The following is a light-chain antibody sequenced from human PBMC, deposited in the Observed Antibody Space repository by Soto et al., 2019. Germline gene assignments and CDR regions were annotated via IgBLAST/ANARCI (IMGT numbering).Light chain of an antibody. V-gene: IGKV4-1*01. CDR2: WAS. CDR3: QQYYTTPSIT. Sequence: DIVMTQSPDSLAVSLGERATINCKSSQSVLSSSNNKNYLAWYQQKPGQPPKLFLNWASNRESGVPDRFSGNGSGTDFTLTISRLQAEDVAVYYCQQYYTTPSITFGQGTRLEIK. CDR1: QSVLSSSNNKNY. J-gene: IGKJ5*01.